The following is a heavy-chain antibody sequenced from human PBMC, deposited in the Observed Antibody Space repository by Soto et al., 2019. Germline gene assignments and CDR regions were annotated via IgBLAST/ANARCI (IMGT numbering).Heavy chain of an antibody. J-gene: IGHJ3*02. Sequence: SGPTLVNPTQTLTLTCTFSGFSLSTSGMCVSWIRQPPGKALEWLALIDWDDDKYYSTSLKTRLTISKDTSKNQVVLTMTNMDPVEKATYYCARTRRHYYDSSGYYPPAFDIWGQGTMVTVSS. D-gene: IGHD3-22*01. CDR3: ARTRRHYYDSSGYYPPAFDI. V-gene: IGHV2-70*01. CDR2: IDWDDDK. CDR1: GFSLSTSGMC.